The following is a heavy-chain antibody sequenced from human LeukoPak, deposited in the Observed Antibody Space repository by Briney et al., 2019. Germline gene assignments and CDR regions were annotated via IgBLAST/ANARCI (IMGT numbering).Heavy chain of an antibody. D-gene: IGHD2-2*02. V-gene: IGHV1-46*01. J-gene: IGHJ6*02. CDR3: ARDGDIVVVPAAITYYYYGMDV. Sequence: GASVKVSCKASGYTFTIYYMHWVRQAPGQGLEWMGIINPSGGSTSYAQKFQGRVTMTRDTSTSTVYMELSSLRSEDTAVYYCARDGDIVVVPAAITYYYYGMDVWGQGTTVTVSS. CDR2: INPSGGST. CDR1: GYTFTIYY.